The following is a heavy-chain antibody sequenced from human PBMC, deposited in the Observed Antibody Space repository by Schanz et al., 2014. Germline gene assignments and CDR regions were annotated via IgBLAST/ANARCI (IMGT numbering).Heavy chain of an antibody. CDR2: IIPVLDIT. J-gene: IGHJ4*02. Sequence: QVRLVQSGAELKMPGATVKVSCETSGYTFTNYGVSWVRQAPGQGLEWMGRIIPVLDITNYAQKFQGRVTITADKSTSTAYMELSSLRSEDTAVYFCARGGITAAGTTPLDYWGQGALVTVSS. D-gene: IGHD6-13*01. V-gene: IGHV1-69*04. CDR1: GYTFTNYG. CDR3: ARGGITAAGTTPLDY.